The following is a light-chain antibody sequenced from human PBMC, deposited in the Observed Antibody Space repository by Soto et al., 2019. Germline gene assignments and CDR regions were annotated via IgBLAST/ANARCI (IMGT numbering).Light chain of an antibody. CDR1: SSDVGVYNH. J-gene: IGLJ2*01. V-gene: IGLV2-14*03. CDR2: DVS. CDR3: SAYISSSTVV. Sequence: QSALTQPASVSGSPAQSITISCTGTSSDVGVYNHVSWYQQHPGKAPKLLIYDVSNRPSGISNRFSGSKSGNTASLTISGLQAEDEADYYCSAYISSSTVVFGGGTKLTVL.